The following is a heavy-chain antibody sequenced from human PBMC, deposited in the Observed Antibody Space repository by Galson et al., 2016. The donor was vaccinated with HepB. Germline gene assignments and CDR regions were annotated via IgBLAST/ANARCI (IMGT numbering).Heavy chain of an antibody. J-gene: IGHJ4*02. Sequence: SVKVSCKASGYTFTDYFMHWVRQVPGQGLEWVGWIHPNSGDTKYAQKFQGWVNMTRDRSTSTVYMELSRVTSDDTAVYYCARDENYGVPGSYFDSWGQGTPVTVSS. CDR1: GYTFTDYF. CDR2: IHPNSGDT. V-gene: IGHV1-2*04. D-gene: IGHD4-17*01. CDR3: ARDENYGVPGSYFDS.